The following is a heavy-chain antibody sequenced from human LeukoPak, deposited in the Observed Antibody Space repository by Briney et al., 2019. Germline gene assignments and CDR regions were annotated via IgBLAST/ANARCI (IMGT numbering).Heavy chain of an antibody. CDR1: GFTFSSYA. Sequence: GGPLRLSCAASGFTFSSYAMSWVRQAPGKGLEWVSAISGSGGSTYYADSVKGRFTISRDNSKNTLYLQMNSLRAEDTAVYYCAKPSSRTMGVTDVWFDPWGQGTLVTVSS. CDR3: AKPSSRTMGVTDVWFDP. CDR2: ISGSGGST. V-gene: IGHV3-23*01. J-gene: IGHJ5*02. D-gene: IGHD3-10*01.